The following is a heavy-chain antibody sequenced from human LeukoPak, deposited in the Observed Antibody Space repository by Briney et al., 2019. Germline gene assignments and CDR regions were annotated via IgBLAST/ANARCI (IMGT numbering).Heavy chain of an antibody. CDR2: IKQDGSEK. Sequence: GGSLRLSCAASGFTFSAYWMSWVRQAPGKGPEWVANIKQDGSEKYYVDSVKGRFTISRDNAKNSMYLQMNSLTAEDTAVYYCAGGGSGWYGYWGQGTLVTVSS. CDR1: GFTFSAYW. V-gene: IGHV3-7*01. D-gene: IGHD6-19*01. CDR3: AGGGSGWYGY. J-gene: IGHJ4*02.